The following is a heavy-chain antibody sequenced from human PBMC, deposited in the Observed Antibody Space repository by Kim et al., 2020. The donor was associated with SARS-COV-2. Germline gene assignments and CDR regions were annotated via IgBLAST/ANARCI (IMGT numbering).Heavy chain of an antibody. V-gene: IGHV4-39*07. CDR1: GGSIRSDNYY. Sequence: SETLSLTCTVSGGSIRSDNYYWGWIRQSPGKGLEWIGSVYYSGITYFQTSLTSRVTISVDTSKSQFYLNLKSVTAADTAVYYCARDPASRGGSYYDGYSYPLNDYYYFDLWGRGTLVTVSS. D-gene: IGHD3-10*01. CDR3: ARDPASRGGSYYDGYSYPLNDYYYFDL. J-gene: IGHJ2*01. CDR2: VYYSGIT.